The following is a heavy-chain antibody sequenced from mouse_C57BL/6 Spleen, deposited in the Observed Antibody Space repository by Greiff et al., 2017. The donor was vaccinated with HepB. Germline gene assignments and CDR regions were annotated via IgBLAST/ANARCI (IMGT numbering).Heavy chain of an antibody. V-gene: IGHV3-6*01. CDR2: ISYDGSN. J-gene: IGHJ2*01. Sequence: ESGPGLVKPSQSLSLTCSVTGYSITSGYYWNWIRQFPGNKLEWMGYISYDGSNNYNPSLKNRISITRDTSKNQFFLKLNSLTTEDTATYYCARDERFLYYFDYWGQGTTLTVSS. D-gene: IGHD6-1*01. CDR3: ARDERFLYYFDY. CDR1: GYSITSGYY.